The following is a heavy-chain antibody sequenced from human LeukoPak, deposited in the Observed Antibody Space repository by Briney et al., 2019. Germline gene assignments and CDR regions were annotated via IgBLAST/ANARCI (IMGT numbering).Heavy chain of an antibody. V-gene: IGHV3-21*01. Sequence: KPGGSLRLSCAASGFTFSTYSMNWVRQAPGKGLEWVSSISTSSSYIYHADSVKGRFTTSRDNAKKSLYMQMNSLRAEDTAVYYCAREHSGYDFPGRDYYYMDVWGKGTTVTVSS. CDR1: GFTFSTYS. J-gene: IGHJ6*03. D-gene: IGHD5-12*01. CDR2: ISTSSSYI. CDR3: AREHSGYDFPGRDYYYMDV.